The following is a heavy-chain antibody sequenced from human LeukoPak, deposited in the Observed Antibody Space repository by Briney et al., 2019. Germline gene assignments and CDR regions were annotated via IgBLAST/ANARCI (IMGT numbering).Heavy chain of an antibody. Sequence: GALRLSCAASGFTFSSYGVSWVRQAPGKRLEWVSGISGSGGGTYYADSVKGRFTISRDNSKNTLYLQMNSLRAEDTAVYYCAKAGSIRFDYWGQGTLVTVSS. CDR1: GFTFSSYG. CDR2: ISGSGGGT. D-gene: IGHD1-26*01. J-gene: IGHJ4*02. V-gene: IGHV3-23*01. CDR3: AKAGSIRFDY.